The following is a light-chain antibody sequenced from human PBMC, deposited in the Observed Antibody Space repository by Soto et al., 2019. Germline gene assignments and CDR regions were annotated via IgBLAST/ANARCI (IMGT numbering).Light chain of an antibody. J-gene: IGKJ5*01. V-gene: IGKV3-15*01. CDR3: QQDNNWPIT. CDR2: GAS. Sequence: EVVMTQSPATLSVSPGERGSLSCRASQSVGSLVAWYQQKIGQAPRLLMYGASTRATGIAARFTGSGSGTEFTLTISSLQTEDFAVYYCQQDNNWPITFGPGTRLEI. CDR1: QSVGSL.